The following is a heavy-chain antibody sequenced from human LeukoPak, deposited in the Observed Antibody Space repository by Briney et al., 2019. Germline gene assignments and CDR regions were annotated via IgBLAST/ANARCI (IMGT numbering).Heavy chain of an antibody. J-gene: IGHJ4*02. V-gene: IGHV1-24*01. D-gene: IGHD6-19*01. CDR1: EYSLSDLS. CDR3: ATDRVYRSSGRSWGFFDY. Sequence: ASAKVSCKISEYSLSDLSIHWVREPPGEGLEWMGGFDSENNKMVYSQKFQGRLTLTEDTSADTAYMELTSLRSEDTAVYFCATDRVYRSSGRSWGFFDYWGQGTLVIVSS. CDR2: FDSENNKM.